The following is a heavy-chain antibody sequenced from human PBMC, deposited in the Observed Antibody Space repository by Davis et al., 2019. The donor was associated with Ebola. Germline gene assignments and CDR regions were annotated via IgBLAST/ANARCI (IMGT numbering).Heavy chain of an antibody. CDR1: GFTFSSHA. Sequence: GGSLRLSCVVSGFTFSSHATSWVRQAPGKGLEWVSGISASGLTIYYADSVKGRFTISRDTSKNTLYLQMNSLRAEDTAVYYCAKGKSRDVWGKGTTVTVSS. CDR3: AKGKSRDV. CDR2: ISASGLTI. J-gene: IGHJ6*04. V-gene: IGHV3-23*01.